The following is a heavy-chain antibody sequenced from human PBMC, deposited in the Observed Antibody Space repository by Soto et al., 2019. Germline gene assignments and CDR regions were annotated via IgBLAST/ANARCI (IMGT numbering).Heavy chain of an antibody. J-gene: IGHJ5*02. Sequence: SETLSLTCTVSGGSISSYYWSWIRQPPGKGLEWIGYIYYSGSTNYNPSLKSRVTISVDTSKNQFSLKLSSVTAADTAVYYCARAYSGSYRNWFDPWGQGTLVTVSS. CDR3: ARAYSGSYRNWFDP. CDR2: IYYSGST. D-gene: IGHD1-26*01. V-gene: IGHV4-59*01. CDR1: GGSISSYY.